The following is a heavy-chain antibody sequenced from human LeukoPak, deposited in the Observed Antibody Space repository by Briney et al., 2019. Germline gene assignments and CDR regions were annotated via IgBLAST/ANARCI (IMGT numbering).Heavy chain of an antibody. CDR1: GGSIGSYY. CDR2: IYYSGST. D-gene: IGHD2-8*01. Sequence: SETLSLTCTVSGGSIGSYYWSWIRQPPGKGLEWIGYIYYSGSTNYNPSLKSRVTISVDTSKNQFSLKLSSVTAADTAVYYCARAAPRAWSAFDIWGQGTMVTVSS. V-gene: IGHV4-59*01. J-gene: IGHJ3*02. CDR3: ARAAPRAWSAFDI.